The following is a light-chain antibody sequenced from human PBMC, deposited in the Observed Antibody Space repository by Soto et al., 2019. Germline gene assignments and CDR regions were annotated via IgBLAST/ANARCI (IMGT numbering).Light chain of an antibody. J-gene: IGKJ2*01. CDR1: QSIGGW. V-gene: IGKV1-5*03. CDR3: QQYDSYPYT. CDR2: ASS. Sequence: DIQMTQSPSTLSASVGDRVTITCRASQSIGGWLAWYQQKPGKAPKLLIFASSDLESGVPSRFGGGGSGTEYTLTISSLQPDDFATYYCQQYDSYPYTFGQRTKLEIK.